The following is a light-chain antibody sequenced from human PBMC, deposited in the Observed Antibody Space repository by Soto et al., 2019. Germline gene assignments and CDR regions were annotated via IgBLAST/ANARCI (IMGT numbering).Light chain of an antibody. V-gene: IGKV3-11*01. J-gene: IGKJ4*01. Sequence: EIVMTQSPATLSVSPGERAPLSCRASQSVSRNLAWYQQKPGQAPRLLIYDASTRATGTPARFSGSGSGTKFTLSISSLEPEDFAVYYCQQRSNWPPLTFGGGTRWIS. CDR2: DAS. CDR1: QSVSRN. CDR3: QQRSNWPPLT.